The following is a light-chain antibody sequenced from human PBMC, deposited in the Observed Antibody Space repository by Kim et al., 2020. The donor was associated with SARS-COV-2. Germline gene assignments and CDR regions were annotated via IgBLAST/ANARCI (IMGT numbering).Light chain of an antibody. CDR1: KLGDKY. V-gene: IGLV3-1*01. CDR3: QAWDSSTHV. CDR2: QDS. Sequence: SVSPGQTASITCSGDKLGDKYACWSQQKPGQSPVLVIYQDSKRPSGIPERFSGSNSGNTATLTISGTQAMDEADYYCQAWDSSTHVFGTGTKVTVL. J-gene: IGLJ1*01.